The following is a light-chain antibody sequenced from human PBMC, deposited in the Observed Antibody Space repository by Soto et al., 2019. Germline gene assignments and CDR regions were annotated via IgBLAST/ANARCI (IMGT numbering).Light chain of an antibody. CDR2: EVS. V-gene: IGLV2-14*01. CDR3: SSTNSGSTPML. Sequence: QSVLTQPASLSGSPGQSITISCTGTSSDVGGYKYVSWYQQHPGEAPKLIIYEVSNRPSGVSNRFSGSKSGNTASLTISGRLAADEGHYYYSSTNSGSTPMLFGGGTKLTVL. J-gene: IGLJ2*01. CDR1: SSDVGGYKY.